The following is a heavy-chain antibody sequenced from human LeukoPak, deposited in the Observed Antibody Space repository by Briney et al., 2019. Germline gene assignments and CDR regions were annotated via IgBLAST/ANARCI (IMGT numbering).Heavy chain of an antibody. CDR3: AKTLAYCSGGSCYSNYYFDY. D-gene: IGHD2-15*01. CDR2: ISGSGVST. CDR1: GFTFSNYA. V-gene: IGHV3-23*01. J-gene: IGHJ4*02. Sequence: GGSLRLSCAASGFTFSNYAMRWVRQAPGKGLEWVSSISGSGVSTDYADSVKGRFTISRDNSKNTLYLQMSSLRAEDTAVYYCAKTLAYCSGGSCYSNYYFDYWGQGTLVTVSS.